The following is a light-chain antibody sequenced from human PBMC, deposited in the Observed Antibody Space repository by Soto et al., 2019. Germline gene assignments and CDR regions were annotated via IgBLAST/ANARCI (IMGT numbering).Light chain of an antibody. Sequence: EVVLTQSPGTLSLSPGERATLSCRASQSVSLNYLAWYQQKPGQTPRLLIYGASSRATGIPDRFSGSGSGTDFTLTIGRLEPEDFAVYYCQQYGSAPYSFGQGTKLESK. CDR3: QQYGSAPYS. V-gene: IGKV3-20*01. J-gene: IGKJ2*03. CDR2: GAS. CDR1: QSVSLNY.